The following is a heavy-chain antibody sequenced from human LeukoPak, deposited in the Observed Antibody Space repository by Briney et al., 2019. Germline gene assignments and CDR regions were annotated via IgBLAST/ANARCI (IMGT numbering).Heavy chain of an antibody. CDR2: IYYSGST. Sequence: SETLSLTCTVSGGSISGSSYYWGWIRQPPGKGLECIGSIYYSGSTYYNPSLKSRITISVDSSKNQFSLRLSSVTAADTAVYYCARHGLSAWEGVLDGYFDLWGRGTLVTVSS. CDR1: GGSISGSSYY. CDR3: ARHGLSAWEGVLDGYFDL. V-gene: IGHV4-39*01. J-gene: IGHJ2*01. D-gene: IGHD1-26*01.